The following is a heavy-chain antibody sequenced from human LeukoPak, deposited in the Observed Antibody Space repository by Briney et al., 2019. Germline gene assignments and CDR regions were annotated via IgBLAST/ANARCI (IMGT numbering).Heavy chain of an antibody. J-gene: IGHJ4*02. V-gene: IGHV4-31*03. CDR1: GGSISSGGYY. D-gene: IGHD4-17*01. CDR3: ARGTVTHFDY. CDR2: IYYSGST. Sequence: SQTLSLTCTVSGGSISSGGYYWSWIRQHPGKGLEWIGYIYYSGSTYYNPSLKSRFTISVDTSKNQFSLKLSSVTAADTAVYYCARGTVTHFDYWGQGTLVTVSS.